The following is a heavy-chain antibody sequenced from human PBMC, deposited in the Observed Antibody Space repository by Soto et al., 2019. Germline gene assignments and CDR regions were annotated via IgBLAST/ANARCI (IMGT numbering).Heavy chain of an antibody. J-gene: IGHJ4*02. Sequence: SETLSLTCTVSGGSISSSSYYWGWIRQPPGKGLEWIGRIYYSGSTYYNPSLKSRVTISVDTSKNQFSLKLSSVTAADTAVYYCAKDGGNSGFDYWGQGTLVTVSS. CDR2: IYYSGST. V-gene: IGHV4-39*01. CDR3: AKDGGNSGFDY. D-gene: IGHD2-21*02. CDR1: GGSISSSSYY.